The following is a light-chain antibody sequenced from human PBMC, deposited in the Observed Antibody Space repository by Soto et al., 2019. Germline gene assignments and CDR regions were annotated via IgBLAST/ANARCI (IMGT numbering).Light chain of an antibody. Sequence: QSALTQPASVSGSPGQSITISCTVTSRDVGSYNLVSCYQQHPGKAPKLMIYEVSKRPSGVSNRFSGSKSGNTASLTISGRQAEDESAYYCCSDVGISTHVVFGGGNKHTVL. CDR2: EVS. V-gene: IGLV2-23*02. CDR3: CSDVGISTHVV. CDR1: SRDVGSYNL. J-gene: IGLJ2*01.